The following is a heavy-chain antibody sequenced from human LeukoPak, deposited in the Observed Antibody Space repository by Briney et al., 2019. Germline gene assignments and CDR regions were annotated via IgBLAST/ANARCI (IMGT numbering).Heavy chain of an antibody. D-gene: IGHD2-2*01. CDR3: ATGGYCSSTSCYAGGYFDY. J-gene: IGHJ4*02. CDR1: GYTLTELS. Sequence: GASVKVSCKVSGYTLTELSKHWVRQAPGKGLEWMGGFDPEDGETIYAQKFQGRVTMTEDTSTDTAYMELSSLRSEDTAVYYCATGGYCSSTSCYAGGYFDYWGQGTLVTVSS. V-gene: IGHV1-24*01. CDR2: FDPEDGET.